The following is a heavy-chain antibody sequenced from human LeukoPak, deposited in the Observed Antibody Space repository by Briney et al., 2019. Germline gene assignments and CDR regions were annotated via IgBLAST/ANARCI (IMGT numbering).Heavy chain of an antibody. CDR1: GGSISSSSYY. CDR3: ARHPLGITFGGVIVSNYFDY. V-gene: IGHV4-39*01. CDR2: IYYSGST. Sequence: SETLSLTCTASGGSISSSSYYWGWIRQPPGKGLEWIGSIYYSGSTYYNPSLKSRVTISVDTSKNQFSLKLSSVTAADTAVYYCARHPLGITFGGVIVSNYFDYWGQRTLVTVSS. D-gene: IGHD3-16*02. J-gene: IGHJ4*02.